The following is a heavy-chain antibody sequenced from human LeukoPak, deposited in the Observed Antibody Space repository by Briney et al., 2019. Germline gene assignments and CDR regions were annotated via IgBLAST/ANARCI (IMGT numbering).Heavy chain of an antibody. Sequence: GGSLRLSCAASGFTFTSYGMNGSPRSQGRGLGGVSSISSSGTYIYYADSVKGRFTISRDNAKNSLYLQMNSLRAEDTAVYYCASPADYDSSVFDMWGQGTMVTVSS. D-gene: IGHD3-22*01. J-gene: IGHJ3*02. CDR1: GFTFTSYG. V-gene: IGHV3-21*01. CDR3: ASPADYDSSVFDM. CDR2: ISSSGTYI.